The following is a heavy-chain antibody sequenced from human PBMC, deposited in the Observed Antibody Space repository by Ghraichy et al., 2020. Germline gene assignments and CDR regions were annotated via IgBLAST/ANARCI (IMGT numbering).Heavy chain of an antibody. CDR1: GFTFSSYA. Sequence: GGSLRLSCAASGFTFSSYAMHWVRQAPGKGLAWVAVISYDGSNKYYADSVKGRFTISRDNSKNTLYLQMNSLRAEDTAVYYCARDLRQWLDRGASLCFDLWGRGPLVTVSS. CDR3: ARDLRQWLDRGASLCFDL. D-gene: IGHD6-19*01. J-gene: IGHJ2*01. V-gene: IGHV3-30-3*01. CDR2: ISYDGSNK.